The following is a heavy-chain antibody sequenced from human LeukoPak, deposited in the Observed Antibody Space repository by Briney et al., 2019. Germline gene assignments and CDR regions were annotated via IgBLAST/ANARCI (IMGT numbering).Heavy chain of an antibody. V-gene: IGHV3-7*01. CDR2: IKQDGSEK. CDR3: ARDCGTTISSYGMDV. Sequence: PGGSLRLSCVASGFTFNNYAMHWVRRAPGMGLEWVANIKQDGSEKYYVDSVKGRFAISRDNAKNSLFLQMNSLRAEDTAVYYCARDCGTTISSYGMDVWGQGTTVTVSS. J-gene: IGHJ6*02. D-gene: IGHD1-1*01. CDR1: GFTFNNYA.